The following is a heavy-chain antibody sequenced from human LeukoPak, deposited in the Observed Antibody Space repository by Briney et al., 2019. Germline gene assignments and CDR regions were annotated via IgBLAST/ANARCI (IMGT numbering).Heavy chain of an antibody. D-gene: IGHD3-22*01. CDR3: ARSRNYYDSSGYYYLGY. Sequence: ASVKVSCKASGGTFSSYAISWVRQAPGQGLEWMGGIIPIFGTANYAQKFQGRVTITADESTSTAYMELSSLRSEDTAVYYCARSRNYYDSSGYYYLGYWGQGTLVTVSS. CDR1: GGTFSSYA. CDR2: IIPIFGTA. J-gene: IGHJ4*02. V-gene: IGHV1-69*01.